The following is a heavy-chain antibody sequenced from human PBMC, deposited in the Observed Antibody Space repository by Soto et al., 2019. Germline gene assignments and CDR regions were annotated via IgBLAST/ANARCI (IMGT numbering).Heavy chain of an antibody. V-gene: IGHV4-34*01. J-gene: IGHJ5*02. CDR3: AKAGGAAAGNWYDP. CDR2: INHSGST. D-gene: IGHD6-13*01. Sequence: PSETLSLTCAVYGGPFSGYYWSWIRQPPGKGLEWIGEINHSGSTNYNPSLKSRVTISVDTSKNQFSLKLSSVTAADTAVYYCAKAGGAAAGNWYDPWGQGTLVTVSS. CDR1: GGPFSGYY.